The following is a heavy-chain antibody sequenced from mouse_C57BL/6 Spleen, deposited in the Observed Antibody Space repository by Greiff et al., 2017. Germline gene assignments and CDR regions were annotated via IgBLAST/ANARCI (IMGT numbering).Heavy chain of an antibody. J-gene: IGHJ2*01. CDR2: ISSGGSYT. V-gene: IGHV5-6*01. CDR3: ARHELATVVASPYYFDY. D-gene: IGHD1-1*01. CDR1: GFTFSSYG. Sequence: EVQGVESGGDLVKPGGSLKLSCAASGFTFSSYGMSWVRQTPDKRLEWVATISSGGSYTYYPDSVQGRFTISRDNAKNTLYLQMSSLKSEDTAMYYCARHELATVVASPYYFDYWGQGTTLTVSS.